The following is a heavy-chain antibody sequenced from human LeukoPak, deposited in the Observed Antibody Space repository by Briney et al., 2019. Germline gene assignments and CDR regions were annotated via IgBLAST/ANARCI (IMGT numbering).Heavy chain of an antibody. CDR1: GGSISSYY. CDR3: ARWGYYGSGNDFRFDP. V-gene: IGHV4-59*01. J-gene: IGHJ5*02. D-gene: IGHD3-10*01. CDR2: ICYSGST. Sequence: SEPLSLTCTVSGGSISSYYWSWIRQPPGEGLEWIGYICYSGSTNYKPSLKSRVTISVDTSKNQFSLKLSSVTAADTAVYYCARWGYYGSGNDFRFDPWGQGTLVTVSS.